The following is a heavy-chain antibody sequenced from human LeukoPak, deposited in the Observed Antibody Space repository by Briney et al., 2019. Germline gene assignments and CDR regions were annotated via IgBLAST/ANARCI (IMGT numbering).Heavy chain of an antibody. D-gene: IGHD4-17*01. CDR3: ARLFGGVTTFDY. V-gene: IGHV3-7*01. CDR2: VEPHGSDK. J-gene: IGHJ4*02. Sequence: GGSLRLSCAASGFSFSTYWMSWVRQRPGKGLEWVASVEPHGSDKRYVDSVRDRFTISRANANDFLYLQMNSLSAEDTAVYYCARLFGGVTTFDYWGQGALVTVSS. CDR1: GFSFSTYW.